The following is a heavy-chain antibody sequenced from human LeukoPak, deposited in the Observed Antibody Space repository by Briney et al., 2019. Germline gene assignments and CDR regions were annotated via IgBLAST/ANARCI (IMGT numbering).Heavy chain of an antibody. Sequence: GGSLRLSCAASGFTFSNAWMSWVRQAPGKGLEWVGRIKSKTDGGTTDYAAPVNGRFTISRDDSKNTLYLQMNSLKTEDTAVYYCTTDGWYCSSTSCYTIDYWGQGTLVTVSS. V-gene: IGHV3-15*01. CDR3: TTDGWYCSSTSCYTIDY. D-gene: IGHD2-2*02. CDR1: GFTFSNAW. CDR2: IKSKTDGGTT. J-gene: IGHJ4*02.